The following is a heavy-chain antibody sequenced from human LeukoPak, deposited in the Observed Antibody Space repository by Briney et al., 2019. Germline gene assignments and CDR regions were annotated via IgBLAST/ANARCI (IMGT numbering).Heavy chain of an antibody. Sequence: GGSLRLSCAASGFTFSSYALHWVRQAPGMGLEWVAVISYDGNDKYYADSVKGRFIISRDNPKNTLYLQMNSLRAEDTAVYYCAREWDDYGDFYGLDVWGQGTTVTVSS. V-gene: IGHV3-30-3*01. CDR2: ISYDGNDK. CDR3: AREWDDYGDFYGLDV. CDR1: GFTFSSYA. J-gene: IGHJ6*02. D-gene: IGHD4-17*01.